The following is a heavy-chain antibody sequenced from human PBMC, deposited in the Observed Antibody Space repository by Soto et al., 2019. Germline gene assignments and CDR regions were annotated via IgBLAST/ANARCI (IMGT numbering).Heavy chain of an antibody. CDR2: TSYGGNTK. CDR1: GFMFKSFV. D-gene: IGHD3-16*01. J-gene: IGHJ4*02. Sequence: QVQLVESGGGVVKPGTSLRLSCAASGFMFKSFVMHWVRQAPGKGLQWVSLTSYGGNTKYYGDSVQGRFTVSRDNSKNKLDLQLASLRLEDTDLYYCTQWGTTGGLALWGQGTLVHVSS. V-gene: IGHV3-30-3*02. CDR3: TQWGTTGGLAL.